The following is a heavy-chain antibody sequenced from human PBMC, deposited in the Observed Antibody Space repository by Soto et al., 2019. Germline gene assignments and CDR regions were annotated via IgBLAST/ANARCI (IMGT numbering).Heavy chain of an antibody. J-gene: IGHJ4*02. CDR2: IRTKVNSYAT. CDR1: GFTFSGSA. D-gene: IGHD3-10*01. V-gene: IGHV3-73*01. CDR3: TTEPGHY. Sequence: EVQLVESGGGLVQPGGSLKLSCAASGFTFSGSAMHWVRQASGKGLEWVGRIRTKVNSYATTYGASVKGRFTISRDDSKNTTYLQMTSLKTEDTAVYYCTTEPGHYWGQGTLVTVSS.